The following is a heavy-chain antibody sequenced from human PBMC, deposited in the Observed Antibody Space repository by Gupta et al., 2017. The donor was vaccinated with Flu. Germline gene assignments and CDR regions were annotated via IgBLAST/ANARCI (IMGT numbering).Heavy chain of an antibody. CDR1: RFTLRSSA. Sequence: QVQLVESGGGVVQPGRSLRLSCAASRFTLRSSAMHWVRQAPGKGLEWVALISYDGSSKRYADSVVGRFTISRDNSKNTLYLQMNSLRGEDTAVYYCAKDLGGSGTYYTFDSWGQGTLVTVSS. CDR2: ISYDGSSK. CDR3: AKDLGGSGTYYTFDS. J-gene: IGHJ4*02. V-gene: IGHV3-30*18. D-gene: IGHD3-10*01.